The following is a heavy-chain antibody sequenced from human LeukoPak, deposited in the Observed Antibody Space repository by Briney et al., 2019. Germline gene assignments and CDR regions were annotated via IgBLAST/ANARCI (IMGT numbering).Heavy chain of an antibody. V-gene: IGHV3-48*03. CDR2: ISSSGSTI. CDR1: GFTFSSYE. CDR3: ARESDTTNAFDI. J-gene: IGHJ3*02. D-gene: IGHD1-1*01. Sequence: PGGSLRLSCAASGFTFSSYEMNWVRQAPGKGLEWVSYISSSGSTIYYADSVKGRFTISRDNAKNSLYLQMNSLRAEDTALYYCARESDTTNAFDIWGQGTMVTVSS.